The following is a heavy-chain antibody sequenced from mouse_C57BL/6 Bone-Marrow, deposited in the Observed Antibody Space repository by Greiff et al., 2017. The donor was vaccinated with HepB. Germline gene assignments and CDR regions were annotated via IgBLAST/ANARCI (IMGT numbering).Heavy chain of an antibody. CDR3: ARDPLITTVVCGFDV. CDR1: GFTFSSYA. D-gene: IGHD1-1*01. CDR2: ISDGGSYT. Sequence: EVMLVESGGGLVKPGGSLKLSCAASGFTFSSYAMSWVRQTPEKRLEWVATISDGGSYTYYPDNVKGRFTISRDNAKNNLYLQMSHLKSEDTAMYYCARDPLITTVVCGFDVWGTGTTVTVSS. J-gene: IGHJ1*03. V-gene: IGHV5-4*01.